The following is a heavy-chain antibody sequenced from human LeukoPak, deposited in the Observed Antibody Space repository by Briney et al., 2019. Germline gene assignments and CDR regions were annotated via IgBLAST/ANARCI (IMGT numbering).Heavy chain of an antibody. V-gene: IGHV4-59*08. CDR3: ARHQGGYLYFDY. CDR1: GGSISSYY. D-gene: IGHD1-26*01. J-gene: IGHJ4*02. Sequence: PSETLSLTCTVSGGSISSYYWSWIRQPPGKGLEWIGYIYYSGSTKYNPSLKSRVTISVDTSKNQFSLNLSSVTAADTAVYYCARHQGGYLYFDYWGQGTLVTVSS. CDR2: IYYSGST.